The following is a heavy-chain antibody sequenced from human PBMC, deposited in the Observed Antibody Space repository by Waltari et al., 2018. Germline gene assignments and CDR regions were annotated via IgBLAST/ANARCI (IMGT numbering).Heavy chain of an antibody. D-gene: IGHD3-16*01. CDR3: SKLGVKWDYYGMDV. CDR2: VSGSGCCT. V-gene: IGHV3-23*04. Sequence: EVQLVVSGGGLVQPGGSLRLSCAASGFTFSSYALRWVRQAPGKGLEWVSAVSGSGCCTCYTDSVKGRFTISRDNAKTTQYLQMNSLRAEDTAVYYLSKLGVKWDYYGMDVWGQGTTVTVSS. J-gene: IGHJ6*02. CDR1: GFTFSSYA.